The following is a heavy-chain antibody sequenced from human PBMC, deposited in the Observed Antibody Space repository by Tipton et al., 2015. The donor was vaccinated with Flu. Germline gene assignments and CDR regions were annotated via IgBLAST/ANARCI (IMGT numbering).Heavy chain of an antibody. J-gene: IGHJ2*01. CDR3: ATYGFQSESGDTRYFDV. V-gene: IGHV3-69-1*01. D-gene: IGHD2-21*02. CDR1: GLKLRDHS. CDR2: ISRSSS. Sequence: GSLRLSCRASGLKLRDHSLIWVRQAPGKGLEWISSISRSSSYYRDSVKGRFTISRDDVDNSLFLQMNSLGDEDSGVYYCATYGFQSESGDTRYFDVWGRGTLVSVSS.